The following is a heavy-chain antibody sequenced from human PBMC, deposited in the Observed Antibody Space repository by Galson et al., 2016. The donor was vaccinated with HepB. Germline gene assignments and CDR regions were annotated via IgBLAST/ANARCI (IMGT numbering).Heavy chain of an antibody. D-gene: IGHD3-22*01. J-gene: IGHJ4*02. Sequence: SLRLSCAASGFNLSTYALHWVRQTPGKGLEWVAVMSYDGTYKYYADSVRGRFTISRDNSKNTLYLQMNSLRTEDTAVYYCARPKSYFDSSGLAYWGQGTLVTVSS. CDR1: GFNLSTYA. CDR3: ARPKSYFDSSGLAY. V-gene: IGHV3-30*04. CDR2: MSYDGTYK.